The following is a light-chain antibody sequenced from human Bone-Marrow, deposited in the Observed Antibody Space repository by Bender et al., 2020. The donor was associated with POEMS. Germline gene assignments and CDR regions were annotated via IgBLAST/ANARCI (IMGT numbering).Light chain of an antibody. V-gene: IGLV3-1*01. CDR1: TLGNKF. J-gene: IGLJ2*01. Sequence: SYELTQPPAVSVSPGQTASITCSGDTLGNKFTSWYQQKAGQSPVLVIYQDTRRPSGIPERFSGSKSGNTATLTISGLQAEDEADYYCSSWTSNSTTVLFGGGTKLTVL. CDR2: QDT. CDR3: SSWTSNSTTVL.